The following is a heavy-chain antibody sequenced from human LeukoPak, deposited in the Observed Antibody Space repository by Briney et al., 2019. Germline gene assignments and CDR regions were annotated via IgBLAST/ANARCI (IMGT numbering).Heavy chain of an antibody. CDR1: GFTFSSYS. Sequence: GGSLRLSCAASGFTFSSYSMNWVRQAPGKGLEWVSSISSSSSYIYYADSVKGRFTISRDNSKNTLYLQMNSLRAEDTAVYYCAKAPIAAMGGYYYMDVWGKGTTVTVSS. CDR3: AKAPIAAMGGYYYMDV. V-gene: IGHV3-21*04. CDR2: ISSSSSYI. D-gene: IGHD6-25*01. J-gene: IGHJ6*03.